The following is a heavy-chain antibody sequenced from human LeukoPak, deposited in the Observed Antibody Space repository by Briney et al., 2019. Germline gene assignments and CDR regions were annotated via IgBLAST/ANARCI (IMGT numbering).Heavy chain of an antibody. Sequence: ASVKVSCKASGYTFTDYYMHWVRQAPGQGLEWMGWINPNNGGTTYAQKFQGRVTMSTDTSTGTAYMELRSLRSDDTAVYYCARRVAVARRDAFDIWGQGTMVTVSS. CDR2: INPNNGGT. V-gene: IGHV1-2*02. CDR1: GYTFTDYY. D-gene: IGHD6-19*01. J-gene: IGHJ3*02. CDR3: ARRVAVARRDAFDI.